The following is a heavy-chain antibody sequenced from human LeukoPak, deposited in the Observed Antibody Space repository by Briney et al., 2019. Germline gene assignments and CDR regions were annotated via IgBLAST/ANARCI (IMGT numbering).Heavy chain of an antibody. CDR1: GFTFTTYW. V-gene: IGHV3-7*01. CDR2: INQDGTEK. J-gene: IGHJ4*02. CDR3: AKVAKYYYGSETYYFFEH. Sequence: GESLRLSCAASGFTFTTYWMTWVRQAPGKGLEWVANINQDGTEKYYVDSVKGRFTISRDNSKNTLYLQMNSLRVEDTAVYYCAKVAKYYYGSETYYFFEHWGQGTPVTASS. D-gene: IGHD3-10*01.